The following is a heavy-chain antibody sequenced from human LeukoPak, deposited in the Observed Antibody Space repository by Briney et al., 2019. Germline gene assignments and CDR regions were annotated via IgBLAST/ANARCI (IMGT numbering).Heavy chain of an antibody. CDR1: GYPFTSYD. D-gene: IGHD2-15*01. CDR3: TRGRVATPNWFDP. Sequence: GASVKVSCKASGYPFTSYDINWVRQATGQGLEWMGWMNPNSANTGYAQKFQGRLTVTRNASISTAYMELSSLRSEDTALYYCTRGRVATPNWFDPWGQGTLVTVSS. CDR2: MNPNSANT. J-gene: IGHJ5*02. V-gene: IGHV1-8*01.